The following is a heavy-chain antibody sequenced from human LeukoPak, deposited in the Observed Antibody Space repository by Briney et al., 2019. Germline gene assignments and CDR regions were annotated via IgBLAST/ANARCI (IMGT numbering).Heavy chain of an antibody. Sequence: GGSLRLSCAASGFTFDDYGMSWVRHAPGKGLEWVSGINWNGGSTGYADSVKGRFTISRDNSKNTLYLQMNSLRAEDTAVYYCARARSGWYLGQFDYWGQGTLVTVSS. CDR3: ARARSGWYLGQFDY. CDR1: GFTFDDYG. D-gene: IGHD6-19*01. J-gene: IGHJ4*02. V-gene: IGHV3-20*04. CDR2: INWNGGST.